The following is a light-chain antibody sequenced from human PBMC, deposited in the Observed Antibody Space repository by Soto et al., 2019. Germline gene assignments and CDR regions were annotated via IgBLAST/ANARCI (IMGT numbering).Light chain of an antibody. J-gene: IGKJ1*01. CDR3: QHYISYPWT. Sequence: DIQMTQSPSTLSASVGDRVTITCRASQPVNNWLAWYQQKPGKPPNLLIYDASSLESGVPSRFIGSGFGTEFTLTVSGLQPDDFATYYCQHYISYPWTFGQGTKVEIK. V-gene: IGKV1-5*01. CDR2: DAS. CDR1: QPVNNW.